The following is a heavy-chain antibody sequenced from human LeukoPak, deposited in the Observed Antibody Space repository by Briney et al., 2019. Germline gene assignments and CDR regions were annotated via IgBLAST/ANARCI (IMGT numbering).Heavy chain of an antibody. J-gene: IGHJ5*02. CDR2: INHSGST. D-gene: IGHD4-17*01. CDR1: GGSFSGYY. Sequence: PSETLSLTCAVYGGSFSGYYWSWIRQPPGKGLEWIGEINHSGSTNYNPSLKSRVTISVDTSKNQFSLKLRSVTAADTAVYYCARDRLTVTTHWFDPWGQGTLVTVSS. CDR3: ARDRLTVTTHWFDP. V-gene: IGHV4-34*01.